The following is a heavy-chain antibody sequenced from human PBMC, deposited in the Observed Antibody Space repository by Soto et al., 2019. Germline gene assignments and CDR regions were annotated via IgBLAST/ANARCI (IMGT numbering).Heavy chain of an antibody. Sequence: QVQLQESGPGLVKPSGTLSLTCAVSGGSISSSNWWSWVRQPPGKGLEWIGEIYHSGSTNYNPSLESRVTISVDKSKNQFSLKLSSVTAADTAVYYCARGRFGDYADEYFQHWGQGTLVTVSS. CDR3: ARGRFGDYADEYFQH. D-gene: IGHD4-17*01. V-gene: IGHV4-4*02. CDR1: GGSISSSNW. J-gene: IGHJ1*01. CDR2: IYHSGST.